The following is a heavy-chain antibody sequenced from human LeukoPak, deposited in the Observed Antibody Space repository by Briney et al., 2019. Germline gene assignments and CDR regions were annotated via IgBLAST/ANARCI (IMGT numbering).Heavy chain of an antibody. D-gene: IGHD3-22*01. CDR2: IFNSEST. Sequence: SETPSLTCTVSGGSISNYYWSWIRQPPGKGLEWIGYIFNSESTNYNPSLKSRVTISVDTSKDQFSLKLSSVTAADTAVYYCARHPHYDTSGLDYWGQGTLVTVSS. J-gene: IGHJ4*02. V-gene: IGHV4-59*08. CDR1: GGSISNYY. CDR3: ARHPHYDTSGLDY.